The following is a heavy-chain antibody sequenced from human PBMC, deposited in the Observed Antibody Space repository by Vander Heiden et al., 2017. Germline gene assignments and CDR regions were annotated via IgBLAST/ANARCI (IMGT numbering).Heavy chain of an antibody. CDR2: IIPIFGTA. CDR3: ARDAYGRLY. D-gene: IGHD3-10*01. V-gene: IGHV1-69*01. Sequence: QVQLVQSGAEVKKPGSSVKVSCKASGGTFSSRMRPPCVSPIIPIFGTANYAQKFQGRVTITADESTSTAYMELSSLRSEDTAVYYCARDAYGRLYWGQGTLVTVSS. CDR1: GGTFSSR. J-gene: IGHJ4*02.